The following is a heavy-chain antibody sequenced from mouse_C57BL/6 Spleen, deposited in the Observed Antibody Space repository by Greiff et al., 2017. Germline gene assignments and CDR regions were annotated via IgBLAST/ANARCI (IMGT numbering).Heavy chain of an antibody. V-gene: IGHV1-74*01. CDR3: AMGVRHYYAMDC. J-gene: IGHJ4*01. D-gene: IGHD2-14*01. CDR1: GYAFSSYW. CDR2: IHPSDSDT. Sequence: QVQLQQSGPELVKPGASVKISCKASGYAFSSYWMHWVKQRPGQGLEWIGRIHPSDSDTNYNQKFKGKATLTVDKSSSTAYMQLSSLTSEDSAVYYCAMGVRHYYAMDCWGQGASDTVST.